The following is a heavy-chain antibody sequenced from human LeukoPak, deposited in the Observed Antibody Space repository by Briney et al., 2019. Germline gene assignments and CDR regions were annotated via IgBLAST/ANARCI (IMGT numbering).Heavy chain of an antibody. D-gene: IGHD4-11*01. J-gene: IGHJ4*02. Sequence: SVKVSCKASGGTFSSYAISWVRQAPGQGLEWMGGIIPIFGTANYAQKFQGRVTITADESTSTAYMELSSLRSEDTAVHYCARSRSPTVTTPFDYWGQGTLVTVSS. CDR3: ARSRSPTVTTPFDY. CDR2: IIPIFGTA. CDR1: GGTFSSYA. V-gene: IGHV1-69*13.